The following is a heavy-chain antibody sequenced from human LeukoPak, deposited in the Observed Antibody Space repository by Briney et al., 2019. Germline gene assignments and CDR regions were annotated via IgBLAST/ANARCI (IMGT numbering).Heavy chain of an antibody. CDR3: ARDGASYSNYEGNFDY. V-gene: IGHV4-4*08. J-gene: IGHJ4*02. Sequence: PSETLSLTCTVSGGSLGSYYWSWIRQPPGKGLEWIGYIYYSGSTNYNPSLKSRVTISVDTSKNQFSLKLSSVTAADTAVYYCARDGASYSNYEGNFDYWGQGTLVTVSS. CDR1: GGSLGSYY. CDR2: IYYSGST. D-gene: IGHD4-11*01.